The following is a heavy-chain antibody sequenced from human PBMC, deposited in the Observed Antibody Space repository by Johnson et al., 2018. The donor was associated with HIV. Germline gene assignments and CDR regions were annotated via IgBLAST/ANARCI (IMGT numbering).Heavy chain of an antibody. V-gene: IGHV3-9*01. CDR3: AKDISGYDDAFDI. D-gene: IGHD5-12*01. Sequence: EVQLVESGGGLVQPGRSLRLTCAASGFIFDDYAMYWVRQAPGKGLEWVSGISWNSGIIGYADSVKGRFTISRDNAKNSLYLQMNRLRGEDTALYHCAKDISGYDDAFDIWGQGTMVTVSS. CDR2: ISWNSGII. CDR1: GFIFDDYA. J-gene: IGHJ3*02.